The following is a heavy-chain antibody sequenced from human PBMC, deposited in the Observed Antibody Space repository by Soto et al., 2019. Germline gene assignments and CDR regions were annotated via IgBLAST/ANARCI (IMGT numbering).Heavy chain of an antibody. CDR1: GGSFNSFA. CDR3: ATSGECGGDCYVYRMDV. J-gene: IGHJ6*02. V-gene: IGHV1-69*13. D-gene: IGHD2-21*02. CDR2: IIPIFGAA. Sequence: ASVKVSCKASGGSFNSFAISWVRQAPGQGLEWMGGIIPIFGAASYGQRIQGRATITADESTSTAFMELSSLRSEDTAVYYCATSGECGGDCYVYRMDVWGQGTTVTVSS.